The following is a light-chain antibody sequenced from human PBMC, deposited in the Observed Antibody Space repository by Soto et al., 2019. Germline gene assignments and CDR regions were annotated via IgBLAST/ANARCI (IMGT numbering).Light chain of an antibody. CDR1: QRISSY. CDR2: AAS. V-gene: IGKV1-39*01. J-gene: IGKJ1*01. Sequence: DIQMTQSASSLSASVGDSVTITCRASQRISSYLNWYQQKPGEAPKLLIYAASSLQSGVPSRFHGSGSGTDFTLTISSLQPGDFVTYYCQQSHSPPWTFGLGTKV. CDR3: QQSHSPPWT.